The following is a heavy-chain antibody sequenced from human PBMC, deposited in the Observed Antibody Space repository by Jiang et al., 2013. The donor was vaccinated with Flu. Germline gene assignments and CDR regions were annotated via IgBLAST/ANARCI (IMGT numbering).Heavy chain of an antibody. J-gene: IGHJ4*02. V-gene: IGHV3-30*02. CDR3: AKDLRRGLRDGYNSDY. CDR1: GLTFSSYG. D-gene: IGHD5-24*01. Sequence: VQLVESGGGVVQPGGSLRLSCAASGLTFSSYGMHWVRQAPGKGLEWVAFIRYDGSNKYYADSVKGRFTISRDNSKNTLYLQMNSLRPEDTAVYYCAKDLRRGLRDGYNSDYWGQGTLVTVSS. CDR2: IRYDGSNK.